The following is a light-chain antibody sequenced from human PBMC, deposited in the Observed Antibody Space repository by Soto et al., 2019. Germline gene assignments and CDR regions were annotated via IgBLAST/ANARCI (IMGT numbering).Light chain of an antibody. CDR3: QQYENYWT. Sequence: DIQMTQSPSTLSASIGYRVTITCRASQNINNWIAWYQQKPGKAPKFLIYDASTLESGVPSRFSGSGSGTEFSLTISNLQPEDCATDDCQQYENYWTGGQGTKVDNK. V-gene: IGKV1-5*01. CDR2: DAS. CDR1: QNINNW. J-gene: IGKJ1*01.